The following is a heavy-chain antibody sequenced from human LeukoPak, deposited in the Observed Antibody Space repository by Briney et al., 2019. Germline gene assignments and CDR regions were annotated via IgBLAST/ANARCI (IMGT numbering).Heavy chain of an antibody. D-gene: IGHD1-14*01. CDR3: ARSLGLTSMPFDL. CDR1: GFSLSLYN. V-gene: IGHV3-48*03. Sequence: GGSLRLSCAASGFSLSLYNVDWVRQKPGKGLEWISTIVSSDGTKYYAASVKGRFLVSRYNAKNSFSLQMNRLRGDDTAFYFCARSLGLTSMPFDLWGRGALVTVSA. J-gene: IGHJ4*02. CDR2: IVSSDGTK.